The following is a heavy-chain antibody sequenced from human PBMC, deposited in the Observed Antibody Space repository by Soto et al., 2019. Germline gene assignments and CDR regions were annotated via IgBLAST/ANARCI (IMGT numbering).Heavy chain of an antibody. Sequence: SVKVSCKPAEDTFSSYSFSWVRQVPGQGFEWMGGFSPIFGAPNYAQNFLDRVTITADTFTSTVYLELSSLRSEDTAVYYCARVRHIQLWLRRAYYGMDVWGQGTTVT. CDR2: FSPIFGAP. D-gene: IGHD5-18*01. V-gene: IGHV1-69*06. CDR3: ARVRHIQLWLRRAYYGMDV. J-gene: IGHJ6*02. CDR1: EDTFSSYS.